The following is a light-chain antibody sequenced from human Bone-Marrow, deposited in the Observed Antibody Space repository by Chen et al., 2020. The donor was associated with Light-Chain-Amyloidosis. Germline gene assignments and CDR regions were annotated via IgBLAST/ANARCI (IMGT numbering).Light chain of an antibody. V-gene: IGLV1-47*01. Sequence: QSVLTQPPSASGTPGQRVTISCSGSSSNIGSNYVYWYQQLPGTAPKLLNYTNDQRPSGVPERFSGSKSGTSASLAISGLRSEDEADYYCAAWDDSLSGHVVFGGGTKVTVL. CDR3: AAWDDSLSGHVV. CDR2: TND. J-gene: IGLJ2*01. CDR1: SSNIGSNY.